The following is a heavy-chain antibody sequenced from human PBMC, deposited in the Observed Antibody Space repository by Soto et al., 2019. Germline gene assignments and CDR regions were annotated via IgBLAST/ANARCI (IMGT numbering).Heavy chain of an antibody. Sequence: SCKASGFTFSSYGMHWVRQAPGKGLEWVAVISYDGSNKYYADSVKGRFTISRDNSKNSLYLQMNSLRAEDTAVYYCARDSPGYYGMDVWGQGTTVTVSS. V-gene: IGHV3-33*08. CDR2: ISYDGSNK. CDR3: ARDSPGYYGMDV. CDR1: GFTFSSYG. D-gene: IGHD7-27*01. J-gene: IGHJ6*02.